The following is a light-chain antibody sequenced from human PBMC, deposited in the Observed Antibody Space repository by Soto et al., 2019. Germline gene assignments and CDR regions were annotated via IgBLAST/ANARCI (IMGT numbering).Light chain of an antibody. CDR2: AAS. V-gene: IGKV1-9*01. CDR3: QQLNGYPIT. CDR1: QGISSY. Sequence: IQLTQSPSSLSASVGDRVTITCRASQGISSYLAWYQQKPGKAPKLLIYAASTLQSGVPSRLSGSGFGTDFTLTISSLQPEDFATYYCQQLNGYPITFGQGTRLEIK. J-gene: IGKJ5*01.